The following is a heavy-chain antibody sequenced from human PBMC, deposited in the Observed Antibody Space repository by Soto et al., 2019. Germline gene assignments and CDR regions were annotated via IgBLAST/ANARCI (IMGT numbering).Heavy chain of an antibody. CDR1: GFTFSTYW. J-gene: IGHJ6*03. Sequence: EVQLVESGGGLAQPGGSLRLSCAASGFTFSTYWMTWVRQAPGKGLEWVANIEHDGSGKYYVDSLKGRFTISRDNARNSLYLQMNSLRAEDSAVYYCARSLFGVATPPLFYMDVWGKGTTVIVSS. CDR2: IEHDGSGK. CDR3: ARSLFGVATPPLFYMDV. D-gene: IGHD3-3*01. V-gene: IGHV3-7*01.